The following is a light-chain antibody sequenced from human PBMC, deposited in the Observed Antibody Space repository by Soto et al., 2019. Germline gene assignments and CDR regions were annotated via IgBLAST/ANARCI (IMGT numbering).Light chain of an antibody. CDR3: QQYGSPGT. J-gene: IGKJ1*01. CDR1: QSVSSN. Sequence: EVVLTQSPATLSVSPGERATLSCRASQSVSSNSAWYQRKPGQAPRVLIYGASNTATGNPDRFSGSGSGTDFTLTISRLEPEDFAVYYCQQYGSPGTFGQGTKVDI. CDR2: GAS. V-gene: IGKV3-20*01.